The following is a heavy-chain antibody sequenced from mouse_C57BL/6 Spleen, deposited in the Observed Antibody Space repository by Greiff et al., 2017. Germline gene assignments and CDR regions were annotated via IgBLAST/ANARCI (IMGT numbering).Heavy chain of an antibody. CDR1: GYTFTSYW. CDR2: IHPNSGST. CDR3: ARSGSNYGDYYAMYY. D-gene: IGHD2-5*01. V-gene: IGHV1-64*01. Sequence: QVQLQQPGAELVKPGASVKLSCKASGYTFTSYWMHWVKQRPGQGLEWIGMIHPNSGSTNYNEKFKSKATLTVDKSSSTAYMQLSSLTSEDSAVYYCARSGSNYGDYYAMYYWGPGTSVTVAS. J-gene: IGHJ4*01.